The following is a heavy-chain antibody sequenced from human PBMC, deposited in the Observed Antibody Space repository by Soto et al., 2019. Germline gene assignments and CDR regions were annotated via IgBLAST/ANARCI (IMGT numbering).Heavy chain of an antibody. CDR3: ARVPGV. CDR1: GGPISRGGSY. J-gene: IGHJ4*02. CDR2: MYYSGRT. D-gene: IGHD3-10*01. Sequence: QLQLQESGPGLVKPSQTLSLTCTVPGGPISRGGSYWSWIRQHPGKGLEWIAYMYYSGRTYYNPSLKSRVTISVDTSKNQFSLKLSSVTAADTAVYYCARVPGVWGQGTLVTVSS. V-gene: IGHV4-31*03.